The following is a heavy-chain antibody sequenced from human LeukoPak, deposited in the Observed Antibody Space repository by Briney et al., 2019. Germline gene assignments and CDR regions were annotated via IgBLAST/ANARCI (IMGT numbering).Heavy chain of an antibody. CDR1: GFNLDDYA. CDR2: INWNGGST. V-gene: IGHV3-20*04. J-gene: IGHJ4*02. CDR3: ARAGGPVTPYYFDY. Sequence: GGSLRLSCAASGFNLDDYAMSWVRQAPGKGLEWVSDINWNGGSTGYTDSVKGRFTISRDNAKQSLYLQMNSLRAEDTALYYCARAGGPVTPYYFDYWGQGTLVTVSS. D-gene: IGHD4-17*01.